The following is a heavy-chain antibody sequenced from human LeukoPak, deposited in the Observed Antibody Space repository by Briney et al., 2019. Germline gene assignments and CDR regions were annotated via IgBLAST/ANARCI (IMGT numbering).Heavy chain of an antibody. D-gene: IGHD2-15*01. V-gene: IGHV4-59*08. J-gene: IGHJ4*02. CDR1: GGSVSNYY. Sequence: SETLSLTCTVSGGSVSNYYWSWIRQPPGKGLEWIGYMYYSGSTNYNPTLKSRVTISVDASKNQFSLKLSSVTAADTAVYYCARQHCSGGSCYLFYWGQGTLVTVSS. CDR2: MYYSGST. CDR3: ARQHCSGGSCYLFY.